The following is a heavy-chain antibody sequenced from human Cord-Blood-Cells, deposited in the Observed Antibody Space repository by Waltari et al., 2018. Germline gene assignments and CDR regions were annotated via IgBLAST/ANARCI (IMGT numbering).Heavy chain of an antibody. CDR3: TTLENDYGDYGDAFDI. CDR2: IKSKTDCGTT. Sequence: AASGFTFSNAWMSWVRQAPGKGLEWVGRIKSKTDCGTTDYAAPVKGRFTISRDDSKNTLYLQMNSLKTEDTAVYYCTTLENDYGDYGDAFDIWGQGTMVTVSS. CDR1: GFTFSNAW. J-gene: IGHJ3*02. V-gene: IGHV3-15*01. D-gene: IGHD4-17*01.